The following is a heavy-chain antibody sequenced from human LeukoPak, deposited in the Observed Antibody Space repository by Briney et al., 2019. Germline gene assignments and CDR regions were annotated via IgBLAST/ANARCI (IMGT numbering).Heavy chain of an antibody. CDR2: IYPGDSDT. CDR3: ARRYCSGGSCYSNWFDP. Sequence: GESLKISCKGSGYSFNSYWIGWVRQMPGKGREWMGIIYPGDSDTRYSPSFQGQVTISADKSISTAYLQWSSLKASDTAMYYCARRYCSGGSCYSNWFDPWGQGTLVTVSS. CDR1: GYSFNSYW. V-gene: IGHV5-51*01. J-gene: IGHJ5*02. D-gene: IGHD2-15*01.